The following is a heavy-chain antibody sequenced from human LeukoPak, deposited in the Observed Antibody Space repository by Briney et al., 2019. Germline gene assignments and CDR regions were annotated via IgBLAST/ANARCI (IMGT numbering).Heavy chain of an antibody. J-gene: IGHJ2*01. CDR2: IKQDGSEK. D-gene: IGHD6-13*01. V-gene: IGHV3-7*01. Sequence: AGGSLRLSCAASGFTFSSYWMSWVRQAPGKGLEWVANIKQDGSEKYYVDSVKGRFTISRDNAKNSLYLQMNSLRAEDTAVYYCARGPGIAAAGTSWYFDLWGRGTLVTVSS. CDR1: GFTFSSYW. CDR3: ARGPGIAAAGTSWYFDL.